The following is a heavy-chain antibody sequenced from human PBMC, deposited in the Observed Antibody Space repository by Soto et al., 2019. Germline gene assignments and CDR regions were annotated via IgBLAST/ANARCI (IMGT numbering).Heavy chain of an antibody. D-gene: IGHD2-15*01. J-gene: IGHJ4*02. CDR3: ARFVRHPLPTLDF. CDR2: MNPESRNT. Sequence: QVQLVQSGAEVKEPGASVRVSCKASGYTFTSYDINWVRQATGQGLEWLGWMNPESRNTGYAQKFQGRVTMTRDTSISTAYMELTSLRSEDSAVYYCARFVRHPLPTLDFWGQGTLVTVSS. CDR1: GYTFTSYD. V-gene: IGHV1-8*01.